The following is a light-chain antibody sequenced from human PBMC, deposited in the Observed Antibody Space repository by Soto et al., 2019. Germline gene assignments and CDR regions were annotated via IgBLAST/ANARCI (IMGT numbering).Light chain of an antibody. CDR2: AAS. Sequence: DIQMTQSPSSLSASVGDRVTITCRASQGIRNDLAWYQQKPGKAPKRLIYAASSLQSGVPSRFSGSGSGTEFTLTISIQQPEYFATYYCLQHNNYPPLTFGQGTRLEIK. CDR1: QGIRND. J-gene: IGKJ5*01. CDR3: LQHNNYPPLT. V-gene: IGKV1-17*01.